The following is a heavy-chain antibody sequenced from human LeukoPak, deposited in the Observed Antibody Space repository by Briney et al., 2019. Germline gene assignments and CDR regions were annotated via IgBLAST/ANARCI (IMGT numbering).Heavy chain of an antibody. Sequence: SVKVSCKASGGTFSSYAISWVRQAPGQGLEWMGRIIPIFGIANYAQKFQGRVTITADKSTSTAYMELSSLRPEDTAVYYCARDLLRAYCGGDCYGSWFDPWGQGTLVTVSS. J-gene: IGHJ5*02. V-gene: IGHV1-69*04. CDR2: IIPIFGIA. CDR3: ARDLLRAYCGGDCYGSWFDP. D-gene: IGHD2-21*02. CDR1: GGTFSSYA.